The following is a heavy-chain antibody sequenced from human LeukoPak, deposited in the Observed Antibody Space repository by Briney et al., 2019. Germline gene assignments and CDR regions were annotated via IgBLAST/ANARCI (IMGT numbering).Heavy chain of an antibody. Sequence: SVKVSCKASGGTFSSYAISWVRQAPGQRLEWMGGIIPIFGTANYTQKFQARVTITADESTSTAYMELSSLRSEDTAVYYCARGSYVEYGLYYYYYMDVWGKGTTVTVSS. D-gene: IGHD2-2*01. CDR1: GGTFSSYA. CDR3: ARGSYVEYGLYYYYYMDV. J-gene: IGHJ6*03. V-gene: IGHV1-69*01. CDR2: IIPIFGTA.